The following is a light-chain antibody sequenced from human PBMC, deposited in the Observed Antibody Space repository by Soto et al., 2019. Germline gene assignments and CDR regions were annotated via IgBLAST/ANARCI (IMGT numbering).Light chain of an antibody. CDR2: KAS. CDR1: QSISDL. V-gene: IGKV1-5*03. Sequence: DIQMTQSPATLSASVEDTVTITCRASQSISDLVAWYQKKPGEAPKLLIYKASYLNIGVPSRFSGSGSGTEFTLTISRLQPNDLATYYCQHYSAFSVAFGQGTKVDIK. J-gene: IGKJ1*01. CDR3: QHYSAFSVA.